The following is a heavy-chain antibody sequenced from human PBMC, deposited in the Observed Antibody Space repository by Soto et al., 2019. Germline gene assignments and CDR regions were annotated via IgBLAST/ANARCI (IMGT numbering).Heavy chain of an antibody. CDR1: GGTFSSYT. V-gene: IGHV1-69*12. J-gene: IGHJ2*01. CDR2: IIPIFGTA. Sequence: QVQLVQSGAEVKKPGSSVTVSCKASGGTFSSYTISWVRQAPGQGLEWMGGIIPIFGTANYAQKFQGRVTITADESTXXXXXXXXXXXXXXXXXXXXAXXXXXXXQLWYFDLWGRGTLVTVSS. CDR3: AXXXXXXXQLWYFDL.